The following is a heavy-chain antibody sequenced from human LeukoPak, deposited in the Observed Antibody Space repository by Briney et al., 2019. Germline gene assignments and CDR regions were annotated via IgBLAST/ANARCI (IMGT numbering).Heavy chain of an antibody. V-gene: IGHV1-58*02. CDR3: AVEVYRGGDCCHFDY. CDR2: IGVGRSNT. J-gene: IGHJ4*02. Sequence: GASVKVSCKASGFTFSNSAIQWVRQARGQRLEWIGWIGVGRSNTNYAQKFQQRVTITRDMSTSTAYMELSSLRSEDTAVYYCAVEVYRGGDCCHFDYWGQGTLVTVSS. CDR1: GFTFSNSA. D-gene: IGHD2-21*02.